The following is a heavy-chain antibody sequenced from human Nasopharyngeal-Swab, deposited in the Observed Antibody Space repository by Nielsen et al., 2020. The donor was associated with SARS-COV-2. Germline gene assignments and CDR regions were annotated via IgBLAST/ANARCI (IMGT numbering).Heavy chain of an antibody. J-gene: IGHJ2*01. D-gene: IGHD4-17*01. Sequence: SLKISCAASGFTFDDYGMHWVRQAPGKGLEWVSGISWNSGSIGYADSVKGRFTISRDNAKNSLYLQMNSLRAEDTALYYCAKGTTVTGHWYFDLWGRGTLVTVSS. V-gene: IGHV3-9*01. CDR3: AKGTTVTGHWYFDL. CDR2: ISWNSGSI. CDR1: GFTFDDYG.